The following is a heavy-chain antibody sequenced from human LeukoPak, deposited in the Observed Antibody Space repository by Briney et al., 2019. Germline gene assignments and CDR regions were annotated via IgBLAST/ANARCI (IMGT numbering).Heavy chain of an antibody. CDR1: GFAFESFT. CDR2: ISDTGRDI. J-gene: IGHJ4*02. V-gene: IGHV3-21*04. Sequence: SGGSLRPSCAGSGFAFESFTMTWVRQAPGKGLEWVSLISDTGRDINYADSVRGRFTISRDNNKNSLFLQMDSLRAEDTAIYYCAKGLFSAYDKYLDSWGQGTLVTVSS. CDR3: AKGLFSAYDKYLDS. D-gene: IGHD5-12*01.